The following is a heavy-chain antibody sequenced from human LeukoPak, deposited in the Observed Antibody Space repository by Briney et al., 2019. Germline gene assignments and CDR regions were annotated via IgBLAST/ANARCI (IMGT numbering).Heavy chain of an antibody. D-gene: IGHD3-10*01. Sequence: GGSLRLSCAASGFIFRSYWMNWVRQAPGKGLEWVANIKHDGSEKYYVVSMKGRFTISRDNAKNSLYLQMNSLRAEDTAVYYCARGGESYYGSGSHDYWGQGTLITVSS. CDR1: GFIFRSYW. CDR2: IKHDGSEK. J-gene: IGHJ4*02. V-gene: IGHV3-7*01. CDR3: ARGGESYYGSGSHDY.